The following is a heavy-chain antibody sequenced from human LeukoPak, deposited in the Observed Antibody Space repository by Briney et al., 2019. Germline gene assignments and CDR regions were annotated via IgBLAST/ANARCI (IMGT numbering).Heavy chain of an antibody. Sequence: ASVKVSCKAAGYIFTNYYLHWVRQAPGQGLEWMGRINPNSGGTNYAQKFQGRVTMTRDTSVSTAYMELSSLRSEDTAVYYCASPGGYYGMDVWGQGTTVTVSS. J-gene: IGHJ6*02. V-gene: IGHV1-2*06. D-gene: IGHD2-15*01. CDR3: ASPGGYYGMDV. CDR1: GYIFTNYY. CDR2: INPNSGGT.